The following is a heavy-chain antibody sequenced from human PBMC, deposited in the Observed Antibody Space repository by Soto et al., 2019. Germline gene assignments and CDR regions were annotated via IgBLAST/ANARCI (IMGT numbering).Heavy chain of an antibody. V-gene: IGHV4-39*02. CDR2: IYYSGST. J-gene: IGHJ4*02. D-gene: IGHD3-9*01. Sequence: SETLSLTCTVSGGSIGSSAFYWGWIRQPPGKRLEWIGSIYYSGSTYYNPSLKSRVTISVDTSKNQFSLKLSSVTAADTAVYYCAREWGPRRYFDWGPFDYWGQGTLVTVSS. CDR3: AREWGPRRYFDWGPFDY. CDR1: GGSIGSSAFY.